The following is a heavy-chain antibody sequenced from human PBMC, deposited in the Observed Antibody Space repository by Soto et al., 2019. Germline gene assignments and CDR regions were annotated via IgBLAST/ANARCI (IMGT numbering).Heavy chain of an antibody. J-gene: IGHJ4*02. CDR1: GYTFTSYG. Sequence: QVQLVQSGAEVKKPGASVKVSCKASGYTFTSYGISWVRQAPGQGLEWMGWISAYNGNTNYAQKLQGRVTMTTDTSTSTAYMELRSLRSDDTAVYYCARDLAAAGTDNDGGAFDYWGQGTLVTVSS. CDR2: ISAYNGNT. D-gene: IGHD6-13*01. CDR3: ARDLAAAGTDNDGGAFDY. V-gene: IGHV1-18*01.